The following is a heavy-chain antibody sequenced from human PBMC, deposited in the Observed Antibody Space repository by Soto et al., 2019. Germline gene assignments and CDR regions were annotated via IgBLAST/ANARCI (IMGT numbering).Heavy chain of an antibody. Sequence: PVGSLRLSCAASGSTFSDYYMSWIRQAPGKGLEWVSYISSSSSYTNYADSVKGRFTISRDNAKNSLYLQMNSLRAEDTAVYYCARDGAARPRWFDPWGQGTLATVSS. CDR3: ARDGAARPRWFDP. V-gene: IGHV3-11*06. D-gene: IGHD6-6*01. CDR1: GSTFSDYY. J-gene: IGHJ5*02. CDR2: ISSSSSYT.